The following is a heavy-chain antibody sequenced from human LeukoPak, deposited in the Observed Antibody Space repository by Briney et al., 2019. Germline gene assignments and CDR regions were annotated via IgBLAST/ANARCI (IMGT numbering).Heavy chain of an antibody. J-gene: IGHJ4*02. CDR3: AMRGFMDKYYFDY. Sequence: VASVKVSCKASGYTFTGYYMHWVRQAPGQGLEWMGRINPNSGGTNYAQKFQGRVTMTRDTSISTAYTELSRLRSDDTAVYYCAMRGFMDKYYFDYWGQGTLVAVSS. CDR1: GYTFTGYY. CDR2: INPNSGGT. D-gene: IGHD3/OR15-3a*01. V-gene: IGHV1-2*06.